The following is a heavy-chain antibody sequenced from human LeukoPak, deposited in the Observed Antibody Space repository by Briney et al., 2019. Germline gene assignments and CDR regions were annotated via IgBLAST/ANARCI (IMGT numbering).Heavy chain of an antibody. CDR1: GYTFTGYY. CDR3: ARVLRYFDWAYEY. D-gene: IGHD3-9*01. CDR2: INPTSGGT. Sequence: ASVKVSCKASGYTFTGYYMHWLRQAPGQGLEWMGWINPTSGGTNFAQNFQGRVTMTRDTSISTAYMELSSLRSDDTAVYYCARVLRYFDWAYEYWGQGTLVTVSS. V-gene: IGHV1-2*02. J-gene: IGHJ4*02.